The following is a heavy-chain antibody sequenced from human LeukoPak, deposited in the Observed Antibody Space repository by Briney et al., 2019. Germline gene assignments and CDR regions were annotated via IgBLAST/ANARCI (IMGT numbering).Heavy chain of an antibody. Sequence: SETLSLMCTVSGGSISSYYWRWLRQPPGKGLEWIGYIYYSGSTNYNPSLKSRVTISVDTSNNQFSLKLTSVTAADTAVYYCAREAADSSGYYDYFDYWGQGTLVTVSS. D-gene: IGHD3-22*01. V-gene: IGHV4-59*01. J-gene: IGHJ4*02. CDR2: IYYSGST. CDR3: AREAADSSGYYDYFDY. CDR1: GGSISSYY.